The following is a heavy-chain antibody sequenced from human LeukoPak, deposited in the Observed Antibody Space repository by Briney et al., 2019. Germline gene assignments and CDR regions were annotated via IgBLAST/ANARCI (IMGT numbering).Heavy chain of an antibody. V-gene: IGHV3-23*01. J-gene: IGHJ4*02. D-gene: IGHD3-10*01. CDR3: AKYTPANYYGSGSLFDY. Sequence: GGSLRLSCAASGFTFSDYYMSWIRQAPGKGLEWVSAISGSGGSTYYADSVKGRFTISRDSSRNTLYLQMNSLRAEDTAVYYCAKYTPANYYGSGSLFDYWGQGALVTVSS. CDR2: ISGSGGST. CDR1: GFTFSDYY.